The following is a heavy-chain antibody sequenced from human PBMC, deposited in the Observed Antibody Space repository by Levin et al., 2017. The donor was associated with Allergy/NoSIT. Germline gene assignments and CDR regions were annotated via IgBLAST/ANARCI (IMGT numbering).Heavy chain of an antibody. J-gene: IGHJ4*02. CDR2: INWNGGST. Sequence: LSLTCAASGFTFDDYGMSWVRQAPGKGPEWVSGINWNGGSTGYADSVKGRFTISRDNAKNSLYLQMNSLRAEDTALYYCARVDTMVRGANDYWGQGTLVTVSS. CDR1: GFTFDDYG. CDR3: ARVDTMVRGANDY. D-gene: IGHD3-10*01. V-gene: IGHV3-20*04.